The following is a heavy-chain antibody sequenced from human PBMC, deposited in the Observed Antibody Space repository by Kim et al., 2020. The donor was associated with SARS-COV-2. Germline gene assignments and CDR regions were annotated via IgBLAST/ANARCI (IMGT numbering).Heavy chain of an antibody. J-gene: IGHJ4*02. V-gene: IGHV4-31*03. CDR3: ARDPSGEPDYDFWSGTPAPLAPL. D-gene: IGHD3-3*01. CDR2: IYYSGST. Sequence: SETLSLTCTVSGGSISSGGYYWSWIRQHPGKGLEWIGYIYYSGSTYYNPSLKSRVTISVDTSKNQFSLKLSSVTAADTAVYYCARDPSGEPDYDFWSGTPAPLAPLWGPGTLVTVSS. CDR1: GGSISSGGYY.